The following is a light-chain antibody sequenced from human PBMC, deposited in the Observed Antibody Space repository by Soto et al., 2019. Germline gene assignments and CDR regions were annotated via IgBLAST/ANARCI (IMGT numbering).Light chain of an antibody. J-gene: IGKJ1*01. Sequence: IWMTQSPSLLSASTGDRVTITCRASQGISSWLAWYQQKPGKAPKLLIYDASSLESGVPSRFSGSGSGTEFTLTISSLQPDDFATYYCQQYNSYSQTFGQGTKVDI. CDR2: DAS. CDR1: QGISSW. CDR3: QQYNSYSQT. V-gene: IGKV1-5*01.